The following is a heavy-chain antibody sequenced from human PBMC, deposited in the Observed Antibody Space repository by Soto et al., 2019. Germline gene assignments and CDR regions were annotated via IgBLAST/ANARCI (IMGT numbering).Heavy chain of an antibody. Sequence: SETLSLTCTVSGGSISTYYWSWIRQPPGKGLEWIGSIYYSGSTYYNPSLKSRVTISVDTSKNQFSLKLSSVTAADTAVYYCARQLVGGADGDYFDYWGQGTLVTVS. CDR1: GGSISTYY. CDR2: IYYSGST. D-gene: IGHD2-21*01. CDR3: ARQLVGGADGDYFDY. J-gene: IGHJ4*02. V-gene: IGHV4-59*05.